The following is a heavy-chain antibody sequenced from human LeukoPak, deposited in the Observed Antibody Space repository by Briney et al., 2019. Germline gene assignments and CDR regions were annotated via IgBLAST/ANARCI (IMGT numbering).Heavy chain of an antibody. V-gene: IGHV3-20*04. Sequence: PGGSLRLSCTASGFKFDDYGMTWVRQAPGKGLEWVSDINWNGDSRGYAHSVKGRFTISRDNAKNSLYLQMNSLRAEDTAVYYCARGDSGYDYKGNYWGQGTLVTVSS. CDR3: ARGDSGYDYKGNY. J-gene: IGHJ4*02. CDR1: GFKFDDYG. CDR2: INWNGDSR. D-gene: IGHD5-12*01.